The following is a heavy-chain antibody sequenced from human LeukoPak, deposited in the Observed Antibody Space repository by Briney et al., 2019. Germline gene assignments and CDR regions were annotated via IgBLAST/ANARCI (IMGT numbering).Heavy chain of an antibody. V-gene: IGHV4-31*03. CDR3: ARARSSITMIIPDWFDP. CDR2: IYYSGST. D-gene: IGHD3-22*01. J-gene: IGHJ5*02. CDR1: GGSISSGGYY. Sequence: PSETLSLTCTVSGGSISSGGYYWSWIRQHPGKGLEWIGYIYYSGSTYYNPSLKSRVTISADTSKNQFSLKLSSVTAADTAVYYCARARSSITMIIPDWFDPWGQGTLVTVSS.